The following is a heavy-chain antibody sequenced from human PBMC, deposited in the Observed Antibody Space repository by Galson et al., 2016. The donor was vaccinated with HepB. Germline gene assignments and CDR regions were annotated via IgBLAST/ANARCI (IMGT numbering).Heavy chain of an antibody. CDR1: GFRFDDHG. CDR3: VKDSGMKGFDI. Sequence: SLRLSCAASGFRFDDHGMHWVRQAPGKGLEWVAGINWNSKTIGYADSVKGRFTISRDNAKNSLYLQMNGLRKDDTALYFCVKDSGMKGFDIWGQGTMVTVSS. CDR2: INWNSKTI. V-gene: IGHV3-9*01. D-gene: IGHD1-1*01. J-gene: IGHJ3*02.